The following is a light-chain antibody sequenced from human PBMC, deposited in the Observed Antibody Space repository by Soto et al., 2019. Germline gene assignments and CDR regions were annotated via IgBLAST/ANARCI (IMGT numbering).Light chain of an antibody. V-gene: IGKV3-20*01. J-gene: IGKJ1*01. CDR2: GAA. CDR3: QQYGTSTWT. CDR1: QSIXSH. Sequence: VLTQSAVTLSVSAGDAATLACRASQSIXSHFVWYQQKPGQAPRIRXDGAASRATDIPDTFSGSGSGTDFTLTINRLEPGDFAVYYCQQYGTSTWTFGQGTKVDIK.